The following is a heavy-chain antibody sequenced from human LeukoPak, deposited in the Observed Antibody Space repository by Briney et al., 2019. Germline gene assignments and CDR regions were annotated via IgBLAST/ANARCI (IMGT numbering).Heavy chain of an antibody. Sequence: SETLSLTCTVSGGSISSGGYYWSWIRQPPGKGLEWIGYIYYSGSTYHNPSLKSRVTISVDTSKNQFSLKLSSVTAADTAVYYCARAPGRQVITSVWGQGTLVTVSS. CDR2: IYYSGST. J-gene: IGHJ4*02. CDR1: GGSISSGGYY. CDR3: ARAPGRQVITSV. V-gene: IGHV4-31*03. D-gene: IGHD3-22*01.